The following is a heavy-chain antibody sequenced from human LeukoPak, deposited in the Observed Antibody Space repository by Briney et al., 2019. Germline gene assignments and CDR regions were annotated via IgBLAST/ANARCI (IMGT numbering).Heavy chain of an antibody. CDR3: LSYYDSSGHDH. CDR1: GFTFSSYS. D-gene: IGHD3-22*01. CDR2: ISSSSSTI. V-gene: IGHV3-48*01. J-gene: IGHJ4*02. Sequence: PGGSLRLSCAASGFTFSSYSMNWVRQAPGKGLEWGSYISSSSSTIYYADPVKGRFTISRDNAKNSLYLQMNSLRAEDTAVYYCLSYYDSSGHDHWGQGTLVTVSS.